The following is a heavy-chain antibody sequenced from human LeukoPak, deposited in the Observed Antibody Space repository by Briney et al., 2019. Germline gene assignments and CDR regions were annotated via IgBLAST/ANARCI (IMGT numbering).Heavy chain of an antibody. CDR2: FDGNGPNT. D-gene: IGHD2-8*02. Sequence: GGSLRLSCAASGFTFSSFAMTWVRQAPGKGLEWVSGFDGNGPNTYYADSVKGRWTISRDNSRNTLYLEMNSLRPEDTAIYYCAKPRTTGLGWAPFDYWGQGSLVTVSS. CDR1: GFTFSSFA. J-gene: IGHJ4*02. V-gene: IGHV3-23*01. CDR3: AKPRTTGLGWAPFDY.